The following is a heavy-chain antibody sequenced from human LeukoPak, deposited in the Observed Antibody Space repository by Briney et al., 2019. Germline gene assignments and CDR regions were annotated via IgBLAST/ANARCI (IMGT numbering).Heavy chain of an antibody. D-gene: IGHD3-22*01. CDR3: ARSYYDSSGYYLFDY. Sequence: ASVKVSCKASGYTFTGYYMHWVRQAPGQGLEWMGWINPNSGATNYAQKFQGRVTMTRDTSISTAYMELSRLRSDDTAVYYCARSYYDSSGYYLFDYWGQGTLVTVSS. CDR1: GYTFTGYY. J-gene: IGHJ4*02. V-gene: IGHV1-2*02. CDR2: INPNSGAT.